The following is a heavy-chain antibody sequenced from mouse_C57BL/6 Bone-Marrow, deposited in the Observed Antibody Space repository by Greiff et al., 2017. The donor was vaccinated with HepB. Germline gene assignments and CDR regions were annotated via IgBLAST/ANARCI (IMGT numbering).Heavy chain of an antibody. J-gene: IGHJ1*03. V-gene: IGHV7-3*01. D-gene: IGHD1-1*01. Sequence: EVNVVESGGGLVQPGGSLSLSCAASGFTFTDYYMSWVRQPPGKALEWLGFIRNKANGYTTEYSASVKGRFTISRDNSQSILYLQMNALRAEDSATYYCARSTVVATDWYFDVWGTGTTVTVSS. CDR1: GFTFTDYY. CDR3: ARSTVVATDWYFDV. CDR2: IRNKANGYTT.